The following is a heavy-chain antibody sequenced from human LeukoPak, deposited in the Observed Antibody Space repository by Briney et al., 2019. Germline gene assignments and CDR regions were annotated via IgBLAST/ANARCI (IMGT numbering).Heavy chain of an antibody. D-gene: IGHD6-19*01. Sequence: GWSLRLSCAASGFTFSDYYMSWVRQAPGKGLERVSYISSSGSTIYYADSVKGRFTISGDNAKNSLYLQMNSLRAEDTAVYYCARGHSSGWYQLFHYGMDVWGQGTTVTVSS. CDR2: ISSSGSTI. V-gene: IGHV3-11*01. CDR1: GFTFSDYY. J-gene: IGHJ6*02. CDR3: ARGHSSGWYQLFHYGMDV.